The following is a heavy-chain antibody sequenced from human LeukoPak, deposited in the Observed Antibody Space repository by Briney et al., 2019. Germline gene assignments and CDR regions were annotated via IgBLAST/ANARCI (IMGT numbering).Heavy chain of an antibody. CDR1: GYSISSGYY. CDR3: ARVAGYSSSDY. V-gene: IGHV4-38-2*02. D-gene: IGHD6-6*01. CDR2: IYHSGST. J-gene: IGHJ4*02. Sequence: SETLSLTCTVSGYSISSGYYWGWIRQPPGKGLEWIGSIYHSGSTYYNPSLKSRVTISVDTSKNQFSLELSSVTAADTAVYYCARVAGYSSSDYWGQGTLVTVSS.